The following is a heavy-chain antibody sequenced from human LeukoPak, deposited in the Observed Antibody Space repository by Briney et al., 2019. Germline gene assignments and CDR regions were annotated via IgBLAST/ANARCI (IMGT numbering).Heavy chain of an antibody. D-gene: IGHD2-21*01. CDR1: GFTFSTHV. CDR2: ITANGATT. V-gene: IGHV3-23*01. Sequence: PGESLRLSCAASGFTFSTHVMNWVRQAPGKGLEWVSNITANGATTYYADSVKGRFTISRDNSKNMVYLSMDSLRAEDTAMYYCVKRVFTRGDFADWGQGGLVTVSS. CDR3: VKRVFTRGDFAD. J-gene: IGHJ4*02.